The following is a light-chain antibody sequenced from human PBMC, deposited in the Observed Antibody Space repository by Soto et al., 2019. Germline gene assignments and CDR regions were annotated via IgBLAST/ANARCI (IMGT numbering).Light chain of an antibody. CDR2: DAS. V-gene: IGKV1-5*01. Sequence: DIQMTQSPSTLSGSVGDRVTITCRASQSINNWLAWYQQRPGKVPKLLIYDASSLESGVPSRFSGSGSGTEFTLTISSLQPDDFATYYCQQYNIYWTFGQGTKVDIK. CDR3: QQYNIYWT. J-gene: IGKJ1*01. CDR1: QSINNW.